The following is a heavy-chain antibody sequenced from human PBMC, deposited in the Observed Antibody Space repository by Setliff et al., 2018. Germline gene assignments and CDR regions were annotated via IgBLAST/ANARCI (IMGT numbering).Heavy chain of an antibody. CDR3: AAGLGRDGLVVV. V-gene: IGHV1-58*02. J-gene: IGHJ4*02. CDR1: GFTFTSSA. CDR2: IVVGSGNT. Sequence: ASVKVSCKASGFTFTSSAMQWVRQARGQRLEWIGWIVVGSGNTNYAQKFQERVTITRDMSTSTAYMELSSLRSEDTAVYCCAAGLGRDGLVVVWGQGTLVTVSS. D-gene: IGHD2-21*01.